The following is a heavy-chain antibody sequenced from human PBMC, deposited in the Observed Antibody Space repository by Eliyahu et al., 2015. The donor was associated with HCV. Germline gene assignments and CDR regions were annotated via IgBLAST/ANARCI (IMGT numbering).Heavy chain of an antibody. V-gene: IGHV1-2*02. CDR3: ARDQGTSWDTFDV. D-gene: IGHD3/OR15-3a*01. Sequence: QVQLVQSGAEVKQLGASXRVSCTTSGYSFSDKYIHWVRQAPGQGLEWMGWINPNNGDTEYAQKFHDRVTLTRHTSIKTAYMELTGLRSDDTAVYYCARDQGTSWDTFDVWGQGTMVTVSS. CDR1: GYSFSDKY. CDR2: INPNNGDT. J-gene: IGHJ3*01.